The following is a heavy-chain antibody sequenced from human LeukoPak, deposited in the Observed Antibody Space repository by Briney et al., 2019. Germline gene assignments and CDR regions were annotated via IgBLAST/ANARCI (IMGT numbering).Heavy chain of an antibody. CDR3: SRGSSGISP. Sequence: GGSLRLSCTASGFTFGDYAMSWVRQAPGKGLEWVSFIRSKTYGGTADYAASVQGRFTMSRDDSKSIAYLQMNSLKTKDTAVYYCSRGSSGISPWGQGTLVTVSS. V-gene: IGHV3-49*04. D-gene: IGHD1-26*01. CDR1: GFTFGDYA. CDR2: IRSKTYGGTA. J-gene: IGHJ5*02.